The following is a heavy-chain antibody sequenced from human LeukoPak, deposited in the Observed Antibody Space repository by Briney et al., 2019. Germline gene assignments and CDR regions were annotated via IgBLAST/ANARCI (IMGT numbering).Heavy chain of an antibody. Sequence: SETLSLTCTVSGGSISSGSYYWSWIRQPAGKGLEWIGRIYTSRSTNYNPSLKSRVTISVDTSKNQFSLKLSSVTAADTAVYYCARVVVVAATRSGSFDYWGQGTLVTVSS. CDR3: ARVVVVAATRSGSFDY. V-gene: IGHV4-61*02. CDR2: IYTSRST. D-gene: IGHD2-15*01. CDR1: GGSISSGSYY. J-gene: IGHJ4*02.